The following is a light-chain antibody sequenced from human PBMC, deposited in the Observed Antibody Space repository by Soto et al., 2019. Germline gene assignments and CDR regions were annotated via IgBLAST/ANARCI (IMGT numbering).Light chain of an antibody. CDR3: QQSYGTPLT. J-gene: IGKJ4*01. CDR1: QSVSSN. Sequence: MTQSPATLSVSPGERATLSCRASQSVSSNLAWYQQKPGKAPKLLIYAASSLQSGVPSRFSGSGSGTDFTLTISSLQREDIATYYCQQSYGTPLTFGGGTKVEIK. V-gene: IGKV1-39*01. CDR2: AAS.